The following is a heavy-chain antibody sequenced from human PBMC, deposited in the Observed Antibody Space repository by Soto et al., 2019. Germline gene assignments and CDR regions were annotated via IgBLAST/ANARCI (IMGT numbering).Heavy chain of an antibody. J-gene: IGHJ6*02. D-gene: IGHD3-16*01. Sequence: SETLSLTCTVSGGSISSYYWSWIRQPAGKGLEWIGRIYTSGSTNYNPSLKSLVTMSVDTSKNQFSLKLSSVTAADTAVYYCARDKGGAAHQTYYYYGMDVWGQGTTVTVSS. CDR1: GGSISSYY. CDR2: IYTSGST. CDR3: ARDKGGAAHQTYYYYGMDV. V-gene: IGHV4-4*07.